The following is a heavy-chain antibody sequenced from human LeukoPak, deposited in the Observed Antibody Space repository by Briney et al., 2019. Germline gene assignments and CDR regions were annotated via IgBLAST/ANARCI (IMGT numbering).Heavy chain of an antibody. CDR2: INHSGST. D-gene: IGHD3-22*01. CDR3: ALGFGYYYKSSGYPNLNHLDN. Sequence: PSETLSLTCAVYGGSFSGYYWSWIRQPPGKGLEWIGEINHSGSTNYNPSLKSRVTISVGTSKNQFSLKLSSVTAADTAVYYCALGFGYYYKSSGYPNLNHLDNWGQGPLVTVSS. CDR1: GGSFSGYY. V-gene: IGHV4-34*01. J-gene: IGHJ4*02.